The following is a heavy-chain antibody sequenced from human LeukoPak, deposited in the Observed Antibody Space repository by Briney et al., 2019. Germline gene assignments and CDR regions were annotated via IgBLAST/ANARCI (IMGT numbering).Heavy chain of an antibody. J-gene: IGHJ4*02. Sequence: SETLSLTCTVSGGSISSSSYYWGWLRQPPGKGLEWIGSIYYSGSTYYNPSLKSRVTISVDTSKNQFSLKLSSVTAADTAVYYCARDGALGRFRDPVGIPGWGQGTLVTVSS. CDR1: GGSISSSSYY. V-gene: IGHV4-39*07. CDR3: ARDGALGRFRDPVGIPG. CDR2: IYYSGST. D-gene: IGHD7-27*01.